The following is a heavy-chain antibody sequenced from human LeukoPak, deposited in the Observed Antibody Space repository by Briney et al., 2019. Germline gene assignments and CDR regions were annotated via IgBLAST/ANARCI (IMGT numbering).Heavy chain of an antibody. CDR3: ARVNYDILTGYRKIHNWFDP. Sequence: PSETLSLTCTVSGGSISSYYWSWIRQPPGKGLEWIGYIYYSGSTNYNPSLKSRVTISVDTSKNQFSLKLRSVTAADTAVYYCARVNYDILTGYRKIHNWFDPWGQGTLVTVSS. CDR2: IYYSGST. D-gene: IGHD3-9*01. V-gene: IGHV4-59*01. CDR1: GGSISSYY. J-gene: IGHJ5*02.